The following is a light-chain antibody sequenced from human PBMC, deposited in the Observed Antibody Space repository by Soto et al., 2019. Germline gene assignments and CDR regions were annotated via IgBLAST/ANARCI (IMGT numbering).Light chain of an antibody. CDR2: GAS. CDR3: QQYGSSLGLT. CDR1: QSVSSSY. V-gene: IGKV3-20*01. Sequence: EIVLTQSPGTLSLSPGERATLSCRASQSVSSSYLAWYQQKPGQAPRLLIYGASGRATGIPDRFSGSGCGTDFTLTISRLEPEDVAVSYCQQYGSSLGLTFGGGTKVEIK. J-gene: IGKJ4*01.